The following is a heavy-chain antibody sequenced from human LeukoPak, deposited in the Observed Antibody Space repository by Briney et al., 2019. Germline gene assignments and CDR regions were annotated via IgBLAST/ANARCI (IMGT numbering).Heavy chain of an antibody. V-gene: IGHV4-34*01. CDR3: ARARIAVAGRKYFQH. CDR1: GGSFSGYY. D-gene: IGHD6-19*01. Sequence: PSETLSLTCAVYGGSFSGYYWSWVRQPPGKGLGWIGKINHSGSTNYNPSLKSRVTISVDTSKNQFSLKLSSVTSADTAVYYCARARIAVAGRKYFQHWGQGTLVTVSS. J-gene: IGHJ1*01. CDR2: INHSGST.